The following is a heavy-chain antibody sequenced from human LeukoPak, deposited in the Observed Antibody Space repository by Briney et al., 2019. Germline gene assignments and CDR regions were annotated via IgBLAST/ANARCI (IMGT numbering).Heavy chain of an antibody. CDR1: GFTFSDYP. CDR3: ARDIRIAPTIVVGGAFDI. D-gene: IGHD3-22*01. V-gene: IGHV3-30*01. CDR2: ISFDGSEK. Sequence: GGSLRLSCAASGFTFSDYPMNWVRQAPGKGLEWVAVISFDGSEKYFAESVKGRCTISRDNSKNTMYLQMNSLRTEDTAVYYCARDIRIAPTIVVGGAFDIWGQGTMVTVSS. J-gene: IGHJ3*02.